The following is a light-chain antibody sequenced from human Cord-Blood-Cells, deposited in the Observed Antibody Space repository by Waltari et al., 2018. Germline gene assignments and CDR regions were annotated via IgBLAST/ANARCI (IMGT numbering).Light chain of an antibody. V-gene: IGKV4-1*01. CDR2: WAS. CDR3: QQYYSTPPYT. Sequence: DIVMTQSPDSLAVSLGERATINCKSSQRVLYSTNNKNYLAWYQQKPGQPPKLLIDWASTRESGVPDRFSGSGSGTDFTLTISSLQAEDVAVYYCQQYYSTPPYTFGQGTKLEIK. CDR1: QRVLYSTNNKNY. J-gene: IGKJ2*01.